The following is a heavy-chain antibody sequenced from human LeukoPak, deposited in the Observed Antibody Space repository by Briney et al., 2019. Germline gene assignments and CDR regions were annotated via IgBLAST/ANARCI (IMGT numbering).Heavy chain of an antibody. Sequence: TSETLSLTCTVSGGSISSYYWSWIRQPPGKGLEWIGYIYYSGSTNYNPSLKSRVTISVDTSKNQFSLKLSSVTAADTAVYYCGRNDYGDYSFAYWRQGTLLPVSS. V-gene: IGHV4-59*01. CDR2: IYYSGST. J-gene: IGHJ4*02. CDR3: GRNDYGDYSFAY. CDR1: GGSISSYY. D-gene: IGHD4-17*01.